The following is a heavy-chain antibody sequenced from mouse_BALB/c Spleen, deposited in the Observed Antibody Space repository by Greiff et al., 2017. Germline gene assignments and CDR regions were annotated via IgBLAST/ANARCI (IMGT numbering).Heavy chain of an antibody. CDR1: GYTFSSYW. Sequence: QVQLKQSGAELMKPGASVKISCKATGYTFSSYWIEWVKQRPGHGLEWIGEILPGSGSTNYNEKFKGKATFTADTSSNTAYMQLSSLTSEDSAVYYCARRGSMITTNYWGQGTTLTVSS. J-gene: IGHJ2*01. D-gene: IGHD2-4*01. CDR2: ILPGSGST. V-gene: IGHV1-9*01. CDR3: ARRGSMITTNY.